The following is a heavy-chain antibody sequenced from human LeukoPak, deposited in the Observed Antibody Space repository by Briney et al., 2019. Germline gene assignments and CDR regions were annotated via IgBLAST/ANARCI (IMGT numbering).Heavy chain of an antibody. CDR3: ARDLDCTNGVCYTDY. CDR2: IIPILGIA. CDR1: GGTFSSYT. Sequence: SVKVSCKASGGTFSSYTISWVRQAPGQGLEWMGRIIPILGIANYAQKFQGRVTITADKSTSTAYMELCSLRSEDTAVYYCARDLDCTNGVCYTDYWGQGTLVTVSS. J-gene: IGHJ4*02. V-gene: IGHV1-69*02. D-gene: IGHD2-8*01.